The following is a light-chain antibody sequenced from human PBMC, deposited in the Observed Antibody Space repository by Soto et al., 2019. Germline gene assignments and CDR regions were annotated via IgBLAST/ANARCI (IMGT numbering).Light chain of an antibody. CDR1: SSDFGDPRY. CDR2: QAS. CDR3: SSYTSSRTWV. J-gene: IGLJ3*02. V-gene: IGLV2-14*01. Sequence: QSVLTQPASVSGSPGQSITISCTGPSSDFGDPRYVSWYQQHPGKAPKLVISQASIRPSGISNRFSGSKSDNAASLTISGLQADDEADYYCSSYTSSRTWVFGGGTQLTVL.